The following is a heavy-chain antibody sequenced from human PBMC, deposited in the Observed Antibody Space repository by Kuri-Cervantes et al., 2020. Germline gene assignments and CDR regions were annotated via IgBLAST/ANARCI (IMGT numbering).Heavy chain of an antibody. CDR2: IYHSGST. Sequence: GSLRLSCATSGGPISSTDFWTWVRQPRGKGLEWIGEIYHSGSTNYNPSLKSRVTISVDKSKKQFSLKLTSVTAADTAVYYCARGSPVSAVNNWGQGTLVTVSS. J-gene: IGHJ4*02. D-gene: IGHD1-14*01. CDR3: ARGSPVSAVNN. V-gene: IGHV4-4*02. CDR1: GGPISSTDF.